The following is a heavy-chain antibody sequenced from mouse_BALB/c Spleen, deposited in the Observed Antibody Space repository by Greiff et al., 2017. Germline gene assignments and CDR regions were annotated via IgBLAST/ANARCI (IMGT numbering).Heavy chain of an antibody. V-gene: IGHV3-2*02. J-gene: IGHJ2*01. Sequence: EVQLVESGPGLVKPSQSLSLTCTVTGYSITSDYAWNWIRQFPGNKLEWMGYISYSGSTSYNPSLKSRISIPRDTSKNQFFLQLNSVTTEYTATYYCARNYRYFDDWGQGTTLTVSS. CDR1: GYSITSDYA. CDR3: ARNYRYFDD. D-gene: IGHD2-14*01. CDR2: ISYSGST.